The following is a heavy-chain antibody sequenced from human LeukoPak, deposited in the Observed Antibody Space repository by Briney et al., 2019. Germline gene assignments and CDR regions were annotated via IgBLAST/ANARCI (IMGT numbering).Heavy chain of an antibody. Sequence: SVKVSCKASGGTFSSYAISWVRQAPGQGLEWMGGIIPIFGTANYAQKFQGRVTITADESTSTAYMELSSLRSEDTAVYYCARVEAYYYDSSGASFDYWGQGTLVTVSS. CDR1: GGTFSSYA. J-gene: IGHJ4*02. CDR3: ARVEAYYYDSSGASFDY. CDR2: IIPIFGTA. D-gene: IGHD3-22*01. V-gene: IGHV1-69*01.